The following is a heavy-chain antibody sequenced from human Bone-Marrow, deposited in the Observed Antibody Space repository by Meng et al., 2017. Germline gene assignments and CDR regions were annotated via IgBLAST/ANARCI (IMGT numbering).Heavy chain of an antibody. J-gene: IGHJ5*02. CDR3: ARAGGVAVAGIFLGFDP. CDR2: IYTSGST. Sequence: QESGPGLVKPSEPLSLTCTVSGGAISSYYWSWIRQPAGKGLEWIGRIYTSGSTNYNPSLKSRVTMSVDTSKNQFSLKLSSVTAADTAVYYCARAGGVAVAGIFLGFDPWGQGTLVTVSS. D-gene: IGHD6-19*01. CDR1: GGAISSYY. V-gene: IGHV4-4*07.